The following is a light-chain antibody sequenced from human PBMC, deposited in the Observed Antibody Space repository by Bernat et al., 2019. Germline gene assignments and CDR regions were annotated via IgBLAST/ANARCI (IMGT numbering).Light chain of an antibody. CDR2: DAS. J-gene: IGKJ4*01. V-gene: IGKV1D-13*01. Sequence: AIQLTQSPSSLSTSVGDRVTITCRASQGISRTLAWYQQKPGKAPKLLIYDASTLEGGVPSRFSGSGSGTDFTLTISSLQPEDFATYYCQQCNNYPLTFGGGTKVEIK. CDR1: QGISRT. CDR3: QQCNNYPLT.